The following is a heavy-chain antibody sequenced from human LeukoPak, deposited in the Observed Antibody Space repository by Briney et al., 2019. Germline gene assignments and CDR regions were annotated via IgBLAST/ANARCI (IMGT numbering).Heavy chain of an antibody. J-gene: IGHJ3*02. V-gene: IGHV3-23*01. Sequence: GGSLRLSCVASGFTFSTYAMSWVRQAPGKRLEWVSTISGSATNTYYADSVKGRFTISRDNSKNTLYLQMNSLKTEDTAVYYCGRGGSYRAFDIWGQGTVVTVSS. CDR2: ISGSATNT. CDR3: GRGGSYRAFDI. CDR1: GFTFSTYA. D-gene: IGHD5-24*01.